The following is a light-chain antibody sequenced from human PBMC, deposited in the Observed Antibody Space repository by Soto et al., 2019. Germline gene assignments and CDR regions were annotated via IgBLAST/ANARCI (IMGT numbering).Light chain of an antibody. CDR1: SSDVGAYNY. Sequence: QSALTQPPSASGSPGQSVTISCTGTSSDVGAYNYVSWYQQHAGKAPKLVIYEATKRPSGVPDRFSGSKSANTASLTVSGLQAEDEADYYCSSFASSNTGVFGGGTKLTVL. CDR3: SSFASSNTGV. J-gene: IGLJ3*02. CDR2: EAT. V-gene: IGLV2-8*01.